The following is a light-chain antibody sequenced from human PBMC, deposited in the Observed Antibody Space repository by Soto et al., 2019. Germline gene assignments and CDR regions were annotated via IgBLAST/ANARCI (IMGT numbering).Light chain of an antibody. CDR1: KSISSY. V-gene: IGKV1-39*01. J-gene: IGKJ2*01. Sequence: DIHMTQSPSSLSASVGDRVTITCRASKSISSYLNWYQQKPGKAPKLLIYAASSLQSGVPSRFSGSGSGTDFTLTISSLQPEDFATYYCQQSYSTPRTFGQGTKLETK. CDR2: AAS. CDR3: QQSYSTPRT.